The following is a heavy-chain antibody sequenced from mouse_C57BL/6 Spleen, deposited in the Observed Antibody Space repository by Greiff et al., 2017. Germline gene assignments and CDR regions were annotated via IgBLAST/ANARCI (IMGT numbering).Heavy chain of an antibody. Sequence: DVKLLESGPGLAKPSQTLSLTCSVTGYSITSDSWNWIRNFPGNKLAFMGYISYSGSTYYNPSRKSRISITRNTSKYQYYRQLNSVTTEDTATYYCARSPTVVSNWYFDVWGTGTTVTVSS. CDR1: GYSITSDS. V-gene: IGHV3-8*01. D-gene: IGHD1-1*01. CDR3: ARSPTVVSNWYFDV. J-gene: IGHJ1*03. CDR2: ISYSGST.